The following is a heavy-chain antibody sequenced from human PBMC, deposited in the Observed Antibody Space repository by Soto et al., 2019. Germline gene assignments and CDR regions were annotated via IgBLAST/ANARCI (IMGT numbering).Heavy chain of an antibody. CDR3: AKEFLRPFDY. J-gene: IGHJ4*02. V-gene: IGHV3-23*01. Sequence: GGSLRLSCAASRFTFSAYAMSWVRQAPGKGLEWVSVISGSGDATYYADSVKGRFTISRDNSKNTLYLQMNSLRAEDTAVYYCAKEFLRPFDYWGQGTLVTVSS. CDR2: ISGSGDAT. CDR1: RFTFSAYA.